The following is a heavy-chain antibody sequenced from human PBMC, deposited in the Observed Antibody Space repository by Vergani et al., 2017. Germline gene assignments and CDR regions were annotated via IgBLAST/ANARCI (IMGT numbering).Heavy chain of an antibody. CDR2: IIPIFGTA. CDR1: GGTFSSYA. J-gene: IGHJ3*02. Sequence: QVQLVQSGAEVKKPGSSVKVSCKASGGTFSSYAISWVRQAPGQGLEWMGGIIPIFGTANYAQKFQGRVTITADESTSTAYMELSSLRSEDTAVYYCARAEDIVVVPAATGAFDICGQGTMVTVSS. D-gene: IGHD2-2*01. CDR3: ARAEDIVVVPAATGAFDI. V-gene: IGHV1-69*01.